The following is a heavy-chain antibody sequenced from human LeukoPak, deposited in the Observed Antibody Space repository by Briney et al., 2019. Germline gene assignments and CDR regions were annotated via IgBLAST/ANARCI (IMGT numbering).Heavy chain of an antibody. D-gene: IGHD6-19*01. CDR2: IYYSGST. Sequence: SETLSLTCAVYGGSFSSYYWSWIRQPPGKGLEWIGYIYYSGSTNYNPSLKSRVTISVDTSKNQFSLKLSSVTAADTAVYYCARCIAVAGMFGWFDPWGQGTLVTVSS. CDR3: ARCIAVAGMFGWFDP. J-gene: IGHJ5*02. V-gene: IGHV4-59*01. CDR1: GGSFSSYY.